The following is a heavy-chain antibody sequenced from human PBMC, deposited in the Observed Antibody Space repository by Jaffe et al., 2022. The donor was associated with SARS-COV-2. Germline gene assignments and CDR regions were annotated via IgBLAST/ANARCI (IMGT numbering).Heavy chain of an antibody. J-gene: IGHJ6*02. CDR3: ARVTEAHEDPLENRRSRAPYQTPQYYYAMDV. CDR1: GGTINRDT. Sequence: QVQLVQSGAEVKKPGSSVKVSCKAVGGTINRDTITWVRQAPGQGLEWVGRITPILGKRNYAQNFQGRVTITADGSTSTAYMELSSLRSEDTAVYYCARVTEAHEDPLENRRSRAPYQTPQYYYAMDVWGQGTTVIVPS. CDR2: ITPILGKR. V-gene: IGHV1-69*08. D-gene: IGHD2-2*01.